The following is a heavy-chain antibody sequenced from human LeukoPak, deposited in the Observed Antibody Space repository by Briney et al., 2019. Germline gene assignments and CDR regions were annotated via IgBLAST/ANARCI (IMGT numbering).Heavy chain of an antibody. Sequence: SETLSLTCTVSGGSISTSNYYWGWIRQPPGKGLESIGSIYPSGSTYYYPSLKSRVTISLDTSKNQFSLKLSSVTAADTAVYYCARAYFSSWYMNWFDPWGQGTLVTVSS. CDR1: GGSISTSNYY. J-gene: IGHJ5*02. D-gene: IGHD6-13*01. V-gene: IGHV4-39*07. CDR3: ARAYFSSWYMNWFDP. CDR2: IYPSGST.